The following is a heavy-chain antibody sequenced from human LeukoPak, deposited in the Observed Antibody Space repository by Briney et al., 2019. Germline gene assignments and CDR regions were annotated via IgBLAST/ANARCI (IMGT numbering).Heavy chain of an antibody. CDR1: GGSLSTYNYY. V-gene: IGHV4-39*07. CDR3: AREDSGISDDAFDI. Sequence: SETLSLTCSVSGGSLSTYNYYWGWLRQPPGRGLEWFGRVYYTGSTYKNPSLKSRVTMSVDTSRNQFSLRLSSVTAADTAMYYCAREDSGISDDAFDIWGQGTMVTISS. D-gene: IGHD1-26*01. CDR2: VYYTGST. J-gene: IGHJ3*02.